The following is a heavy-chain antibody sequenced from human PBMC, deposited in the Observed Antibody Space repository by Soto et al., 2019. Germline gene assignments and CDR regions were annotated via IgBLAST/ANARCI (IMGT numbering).Heavy chain of an antibody. CDR2: INHSGST. Sequence: SETLSLTCAVYGGTFSCYYWSWIRQPPGKGLEWIGEINHSGSTNYNPSLKSRVTMSVDTSKNQFSLRLSSVTAADTAMYYCARGSSRWDYWGQGTLVTVSS. CDR1: GGTFSCYY. V-gene: IGHV4-34*01. CDR3: ARGSSRWDY. J-gene: IGHJ4*02. D-gene: IGHD6-13*01.